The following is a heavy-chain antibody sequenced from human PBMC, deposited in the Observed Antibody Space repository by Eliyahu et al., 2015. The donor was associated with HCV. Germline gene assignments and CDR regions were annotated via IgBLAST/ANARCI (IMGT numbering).Heavy chain of an antibody. J-gene: IGHJ3*01. CDR2: IIPIFGTL. D-gene: IGHD6-6*01. CDR1: GXTFSSFA. CDR3: ARERIADFDRSEAFDL. Sequence: QVQLVQSGTEVKEPGSSVKVSCEASGXTFSSFAISWVRQAPGQGFEWMGGIIPIFGTLNYAQRFQARLTIIADESTRTAYMELSSLRSEDTAMYYCARERIADFDRSEAFDLWGQGTMVIVSS. V-gene: IGHV1-69*01.